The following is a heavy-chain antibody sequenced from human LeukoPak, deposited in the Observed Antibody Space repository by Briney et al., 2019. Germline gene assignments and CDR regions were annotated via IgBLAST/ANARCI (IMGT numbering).Heavy chain of an antibody. Sequence: PGGSLRLSCAASGFTFSSYSMNWVRQAPGKGLEWVSSISSSSSYIYYADSVKGRFTISRDNAKNSLYLQMNSLRAEDTAVYYCARHSSSGRVEYFQHWGQGTLVTVSS. CDR2: ISSSSSYI. V-gene: IGHV3-21*01. CDR1: GFTFSSYS. CDR3: ARHSSSGRVEYFQH. D-gene: IGHD6-6*01. J-gene: IGHJ1*01.